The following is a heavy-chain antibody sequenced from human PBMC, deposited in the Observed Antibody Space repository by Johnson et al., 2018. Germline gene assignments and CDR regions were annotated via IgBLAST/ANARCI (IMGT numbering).Heavy chain of an antibody. CDR2: ISYDGSNK. CDR3: ARGYDYGMDV. V-gene: IGHV3-30*03. Sequence: QVQLVESGGGLVQPGGSLRLSCAASGFTFSSYGMHWVRQAPGKGLEWVAVISYDGSNKYYADSVKGRFTISRDNSKNTRDRQMNSLRDEDLAVYYCARGYDYGMDVWGQGTTVTVSS. J-gene: IGHJ6*02. CDR1: GFTFSSYG.